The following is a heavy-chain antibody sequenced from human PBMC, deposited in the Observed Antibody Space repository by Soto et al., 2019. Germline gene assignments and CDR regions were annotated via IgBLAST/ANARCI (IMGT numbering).Heavy chain of an antibody. J-gene: IGHJ4*02. CDR2: ISTNNAAI. V-gene: IGHV3-48*01. CDR1: GFSISDCS. CDR3: ASVRGARRSGSYPSY. Sequence: EVQLVESGGGLVQPGGSLRLSCAASGFSISDCSMNWVRRAPGKGLEWISYISTNNAAIYYADSVKARCTISRANAKNSLHRQMNSLRAEDTALYYCASVRGARRSGSYPSYWGQGTLATVAS. D-gene: IGHD3-10*01.